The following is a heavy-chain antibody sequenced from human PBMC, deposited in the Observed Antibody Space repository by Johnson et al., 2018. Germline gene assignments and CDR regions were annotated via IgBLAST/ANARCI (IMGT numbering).Heavy chain of an antibody. Sequence: QVRLGEAGPGLVEPSETLSLTCTVSGGSISSYYWSWIRQPPGKGLEWIGYIYSSGSTNYNPSLKILVTLSVDTSKNQFSLKLSSVPAADPAVYYCASVRGNPLIVGATPGSFDIWGQGTMVTVSS. D-gene: IGHD1-26*01. J-gene: IGHJ3*02. CDR1: GGSISSYY. CDR2: IYSSGST. V-gene: IGHV4-59*01. CDR3: ASVRGNPLIVGATPGSFDI.